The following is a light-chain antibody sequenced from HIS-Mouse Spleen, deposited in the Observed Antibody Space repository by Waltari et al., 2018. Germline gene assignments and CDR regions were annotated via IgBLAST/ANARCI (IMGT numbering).Light chain of an antibody. CDR3: SSYAGSNNFVV. CDR2: EVS. CDR1: SSAVGGYNY. V-gene: IGLV2-8*01. J-gene: IGLJ2*01. Sequence: QSALTQPPSASGSPGQAVTISCPGPSSAVGGYNYVPWYQQHPGKAPKLMIYEVSKRPSGVPDRFSGSKSGNTASLTVSGLQAEDEADYYCSSYAGSNNFVVFGGGTKLTVL.